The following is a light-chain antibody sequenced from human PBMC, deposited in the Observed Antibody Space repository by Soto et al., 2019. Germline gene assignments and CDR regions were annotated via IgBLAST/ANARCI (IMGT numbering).Light chain of an antibody. CDR3: QQYYSYPLT. CDR2: AAS. Sequence: AIRMTQSPSSFSASTGDRVTITCRASQGISSYLAWYQQKPGKAPKLLIYAASTLQSGVPSRFSGSGSGTDFTLTISSLQSEDFATYYCQQYYSYPLTFGGETKVEIK. J-gene: IGKJ4*01. CDR1: QGISSY. V-gene: IGKV1-8*01.